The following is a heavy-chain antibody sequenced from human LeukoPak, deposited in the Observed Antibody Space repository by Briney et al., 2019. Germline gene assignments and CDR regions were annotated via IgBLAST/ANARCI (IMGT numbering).Heavy chain of an antibody. CDR3: VRGGAEGDMEN. V-gene: IGHV3-7*01. D-gene: IGHD1-26*01. CDR1: GFSFSSYW. Sequence: GGSLRLSCTASGFSFSSYWMPWVRQAPGKGLEWVANINPDWSDTFYAASVKGRFTIPRDNAQKTVFLQMNSLRVEETAVYHCVRGGAEGDMENWGQGVLVTVSS. J-gene: IGHJ4*02. CDR2: INPDWSDT.